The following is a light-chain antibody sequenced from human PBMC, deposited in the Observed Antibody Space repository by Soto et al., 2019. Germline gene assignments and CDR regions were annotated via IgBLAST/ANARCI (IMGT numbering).Light chain of an antibody. V-gene: IGKV3-11*01. Sequence: EIVMTQSPATLSVSPGEGATLSCRASQSVSGYLAWYQQKPGQAPRLLIYDVSNRATGIPARFSGSGSGTDFTLTISSLEPEDFAIYYCQQRNYWQVTFGQGTRLENK. CDR3: QQRNYWQVT. CDR2: DVS. CDR1: QSVSGY. J-gene: IGKJ5*01.